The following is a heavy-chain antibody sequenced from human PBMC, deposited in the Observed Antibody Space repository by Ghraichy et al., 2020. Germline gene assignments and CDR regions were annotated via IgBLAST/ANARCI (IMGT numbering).Heavy chain of an antibody. D-gene: IGHD3-3*01. CDR2: IIPIFGTA. CDR1: GGTFSSYA. J-gene: IGHJ5*02. Sequence: SVKVSCKASGGTFSSYAISWVRQAPGQGLEWMGGIIPIFGTANYAQKFQGRVTITADESTSTAYMELSSLRSEDTAVYYCAREEVLDFWETHHNWFDPWGQGTLVTVSS. V-gene: IGHV1-69*13. CDR3: AREEVLDFWETHHNWFDP.